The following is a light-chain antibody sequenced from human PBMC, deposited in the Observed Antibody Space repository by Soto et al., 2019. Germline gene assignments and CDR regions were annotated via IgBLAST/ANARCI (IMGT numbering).Light chain of an antibody. Sequence: EIVLTQSPVTLSLSPGERATLSCRASQIVGGNSLTWYQQKPGQAPRVLFYYASNRATGIPDRFSASGSGTDFTLTISRLEPEDVAVYSCQKYDRSPRTFGQGTKVEIK. CDR3: QKYDRSPRT. V-gene: IGKV3-20*01. CDR2: YAS. J-gene: IGKJ1*01. CDR1: QIVGGNS.